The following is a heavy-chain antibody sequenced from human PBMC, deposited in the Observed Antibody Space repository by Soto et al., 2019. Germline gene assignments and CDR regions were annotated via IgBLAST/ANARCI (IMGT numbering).Heavy chain of an antibody. CDR1: GFTFSSYW. Sequence: PGGSLRLSCAASGFTFSSYWMSWVRQAPGKGLEWVANIKQDGSEKYYVDSVKGRFTISRDNAKNSLYLQMNSLRAEDTAVYYCAREKVIYYYGMDVWGQGTTVTVSS. D-gene: IGHD2-21*01. J-gene: IGHJ6*02. CDR3: AREKVIYYYGMDV. CDR2: IKQDGSEK. V-gene: IGHV3-7*03.